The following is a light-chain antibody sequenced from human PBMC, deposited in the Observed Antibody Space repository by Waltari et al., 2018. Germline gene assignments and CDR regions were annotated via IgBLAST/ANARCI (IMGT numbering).Light chain of an antibody. V-gene: IGLV2-14*03. CDR1: SSDVGGYGY. CDR2: DVS. J-gene: IGLJ2*01. CDR3: NSYTSSSSL. Sequence: QSALTQPASVSGSPGQAITISCTGTSSDVGGYGYVSWYQQHPGKAPKLIIYDVSNRPSGVSRRFSGAKFGNTASLTISGLQADDEADYYCNSYTSSSSLFGGGTRLTVL.